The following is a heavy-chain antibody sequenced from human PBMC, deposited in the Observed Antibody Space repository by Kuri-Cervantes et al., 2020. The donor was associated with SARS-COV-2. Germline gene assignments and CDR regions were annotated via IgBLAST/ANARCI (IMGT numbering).Heavy chain of an antibody. Sequence: ASVKVSCKASGYTFTSYDINWVRQAPGQGLEWMGIVNPSGGSTSYAQKFQGRVTMTRDTSTTTVYMELSSLRSEDTAVYYCARGGSYYLDEYYFDYWGQGTLVTVSS. J-gene: IGHJ4*02. CDR1: GYTFTSYD. CDR2: VNPSGGST. D-gene: IGHD1-26*01. V-gene: IGHV1-46*01. CDR3: ARGGSYYLDEYYFDY.